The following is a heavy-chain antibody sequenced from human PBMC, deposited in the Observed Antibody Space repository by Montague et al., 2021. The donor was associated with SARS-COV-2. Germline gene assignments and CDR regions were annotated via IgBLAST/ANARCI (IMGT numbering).Heavy chain of an antibody. V-gene: IGHV3-48*02. CDR2: ITGTSSLV. D-gene: IGHD7-27*01. J-gene: IGHJ4*02. CDR1: GFTFSIYS. CDR3: ARSTGHFDY. Sequence: SLRLSCEAYGFTFSIYSMNWVRQAPGKGLEWVSYITGTSSLVHDXDSVKGRFTISRDNAQNSLYLQMNSLRDEDTAVYYCARSTGHFDYWGLGTLVTVSS.